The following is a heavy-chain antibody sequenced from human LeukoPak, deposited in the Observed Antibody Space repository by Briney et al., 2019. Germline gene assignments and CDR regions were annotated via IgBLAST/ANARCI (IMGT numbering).Heavy chain of an antibody. J-gene: IGHJ4*02. V-gene: IGHV4-59*01. Sequence: SETLSLTCTVSGGSISSYYWSWTRQPPGKGLEWIGYIYYSGSTNYNPSLKSRVTISVDTSKNQFSRKLNSVTAADTAVYYCARSHSVWTSFDYWGQGTLVTVSS. CDR2: IYYSGST. CDR3: ARSHSVWTSFDY. CDR1: GGSISSYY. D-gene: IGHD3/OR15-3a*01.